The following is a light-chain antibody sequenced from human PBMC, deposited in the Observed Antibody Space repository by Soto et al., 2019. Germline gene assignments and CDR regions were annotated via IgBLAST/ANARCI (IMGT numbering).Light chain of an antibody. Sequence: LVLTQSPGTLSLSPGERATLSCSASQAVHSRYLSWYQQKVGQAPRLLIYASSKRATGIPDRFSGSGSGTDFTLTIDGLEPEDFVVYYCQQYGYSPITFGQGTRLEIK. CDR3: QQYGYSPIT. CDR1: QAVHSRY. CDR2: ASS. V-gene: IGKV3-20*01. J-gene: IGKJ5*01.